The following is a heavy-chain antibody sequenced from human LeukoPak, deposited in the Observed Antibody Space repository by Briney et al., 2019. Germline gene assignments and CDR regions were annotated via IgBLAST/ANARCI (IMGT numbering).Heavy chain of an antibody. CDR2: IIPILGIA. D-gene: IGHD2-2*02. CDR1: GGTFSSYA. J-gene: IGHJ5*02. Sequence: ASVKVSCKASGGTFSSYAISWVRQAPGQGLEWMGRIIPILGIANYAQKFQGRVTITADKSTSTAYMELSSLRSEDTAVYYCAKGGGVVVVPAAIRNWFDPWGQGTLVTVSS. CDR3: AKGGGVVVVPAAIRNWFDP. V-gene: IGHV1-69*04.